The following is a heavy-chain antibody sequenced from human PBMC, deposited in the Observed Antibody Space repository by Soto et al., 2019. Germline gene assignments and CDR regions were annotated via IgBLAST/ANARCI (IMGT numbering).Heavy chain of an antibody. CDR3: ASAQTTDMSSHYYGMDV. J-gene: IGHJ6*02. Sequence: QVQLVESGGGVVQPGRSLRLSCAASGFSFSSYAIHWVRQAPGKGLEWVVVISDDGVYKFYADSVKGRVTISRDNSKNTLALQVDSLRVEDTAVYYCASAQTTDMSSHYYGMDVWGQGTTVTVSS. CDR1: GFSFSSYA. CDR2: ISDDGVYK. D-gene: IGHD5-18*01. V-gene: IGHV3-30-3*01.